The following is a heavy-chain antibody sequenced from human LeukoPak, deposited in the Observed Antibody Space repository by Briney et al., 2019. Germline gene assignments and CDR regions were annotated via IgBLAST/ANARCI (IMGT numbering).Heavy chain of an antibody. Sequence: ASVKVSCKASGYTFTSYGISWVRQAPGQGLEWMGWISAYNGNTNYAQKLQGRVTMTTDTSTGTAYMELRSLRSDDTAVYYCARVRVRTHSSGWWDFDYWGQGTLVTVSS. V-gene: IGHV1-18*01. CDR2: ISAYNGNT. CDR1: GYTFTSYG. D-gene: IGHD6-19*01. CDR3: ARVRVRTHSSGWWDFDY. J-gene: IGHJ4*02.